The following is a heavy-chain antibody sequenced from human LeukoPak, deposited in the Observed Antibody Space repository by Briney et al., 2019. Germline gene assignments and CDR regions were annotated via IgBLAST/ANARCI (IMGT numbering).Heavy chain of an antibody. V-gene: IGHV4-4*02. CDR2: IYHSGST. J-gene: IGHJ4*02. CDR3: ARASFYGSGTYYQRVDY. CDR1: GDSINNNNW. D-gene: IGHD3-10*01. Sequence: PSGTLSLTCAVSGDSINNNNWWTWVRQPPGKGLEWIGEIYHSGSTNYNPSLKSRVTISVDTSKNQFSLKLSSVTAADTAVYYCARASFYGSGTYYQRVDYWGQGTLVTVSS.